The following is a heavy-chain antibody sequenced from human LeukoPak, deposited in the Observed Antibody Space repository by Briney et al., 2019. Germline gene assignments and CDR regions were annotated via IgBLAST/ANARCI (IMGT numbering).Heavy chain of an antibody. J-gene: IGHJ5*02. V-gene: IGHV3-23*01. CDR1: GFTFNTCA. CDR3: AKVRCSGGSCYYNWFDP. CDR2: ISVSGSST. Sequence: PGGSLRLSCAASGFTFNTCAMNWVRQAPGKGLEWVSVISVSGSSTYYADSVKGRFTISRDNSKNTLYLQMNSLRAEDTAVYYCAKVRCSGGSCYYNWFDPWGQGTLVTVSS. D-gene: IGHD2-15*01.